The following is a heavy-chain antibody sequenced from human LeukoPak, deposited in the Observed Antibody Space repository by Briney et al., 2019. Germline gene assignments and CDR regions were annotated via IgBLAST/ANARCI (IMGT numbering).Heavy chain of an antibody. J-gene: IGHJ5*02. D-gene: IGHD6-13*01. CDR2: ISSSSSYI. CDR3: ARGAAAGRSSFFFDP. Sequence: PGGSLRLSCAASGFTFSSYSMNWVRQAPGKGLEWVSSISSSSSYIYYADSVKGRSTISRDNAKNSLYLQMNSLRAEDTAVYYCARGAAAGRSSFFFDPWGQGTLVTVSS. V-gene: IGHV3-21*01. CDR1: GFTFSSYS.